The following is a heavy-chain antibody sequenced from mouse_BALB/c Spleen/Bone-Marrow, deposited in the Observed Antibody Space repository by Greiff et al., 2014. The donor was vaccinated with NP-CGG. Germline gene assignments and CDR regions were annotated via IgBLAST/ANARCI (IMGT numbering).Heavy chain of an antibody. CDR1: GFTFSSFG. V-gene: IGHV5-17*02. CDR3: ARGNYGFSFYYAMDY. CDR2: ISSGSSTI. J-gene: IGHJ4*01. Sequence: DVQLVESGGGLVQPGGSRKLSCAASGFTFSSFGMHWVRQAPEKGLEWVAYISSGSSTIYYADTVKGRFTISRDNPKNTLFLQMTSLGSEDTAMYYCARGNYGFSFYYAMDYWGQGTSVTVSS. D-gene: IGHD1-1*01.